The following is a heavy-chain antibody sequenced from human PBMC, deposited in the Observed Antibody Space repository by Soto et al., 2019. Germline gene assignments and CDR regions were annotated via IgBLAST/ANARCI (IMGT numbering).Heavy chain of an antibody. Sequence: ASVKVSCKASGYTFTSYYMHWVRQAPGQGLEWMGIINPSGGSTSYAQKFQGRVTMTRDTSTSTVYMELSSLRSEDTAVYYCARLLSGYDSVYYYYGMDVWGPGTTVTVSS. CDR3: ARLLSGYDSVYYYYGMDV. D-gene: IGHD5-12*01. V-gene: IGHV1-46*01. J-gene: IGHJ6*02. CDR1: GYTFTSYY. CDR2: INPSGGST.